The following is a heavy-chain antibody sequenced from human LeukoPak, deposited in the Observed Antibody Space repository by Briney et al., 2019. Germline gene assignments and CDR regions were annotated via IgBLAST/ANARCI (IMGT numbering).Heavy chain of an antibody. CDR2: IYYSGST. V-gene: IGHV4-39*07. D-gene: IGHD2-15*01. CDR1: GGSISSSSYY. J-gene: IGHJ6*03. CDR3: ARENCSGGSCYSIYYYYYMDV. Sequence: SETLSLTCTVSGGSISSSSYYWGWIRQPPGKGLEWIGSIYYSGSTYYNPSLKSRVTISVDTSKNQFSLKLSSVTAADTAVYYCARENCSGGSCYSIYYYYYMDVWGKGTTVTVSS.